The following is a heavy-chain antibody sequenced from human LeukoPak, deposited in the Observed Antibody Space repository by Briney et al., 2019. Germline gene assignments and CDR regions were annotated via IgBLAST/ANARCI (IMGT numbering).Heavy chain of an antibody. V-gene: IGHV2-70*11. Sequence: SGPTLVNPTQTLTLTCTFSGFSLSTSGMCVSWIRQPPGKALEWLARIDWDDDKYYSTSLKTRLTISKDTSKNQVVLTMTNMDPVDTATYYCARIGLVGVIRAFDYWGQGTLVTVSS. CDR2: IDWDDDK. CDR1: GFSLSTSGMC. CDR3: ARIGLVGVIRAFDY. J-gene: IGHJ4*02. D-gene: IGHD1-26*01.